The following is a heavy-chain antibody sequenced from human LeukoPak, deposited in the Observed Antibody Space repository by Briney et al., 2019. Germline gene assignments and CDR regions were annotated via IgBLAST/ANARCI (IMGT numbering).Heavy chain of an antibody. D-gene: IGHD6-19*01. Sequence: SETLSLTCTVSGDSISSYYWTWIRQPPGKGLEWIGSISYSGSTNYSPSLRSRVTMSLDTSKNQFSLKLSSVTAADTAVYYCARVLADSSGWYHFDYWGQGTLVTVSS. CDR3: ARVLADSSGWYHFDY. V-gene: IGHV4-59*01. CDR2: ISYSGST. CDR1: GDSISSYY. J-gene: IGHJ4*02.